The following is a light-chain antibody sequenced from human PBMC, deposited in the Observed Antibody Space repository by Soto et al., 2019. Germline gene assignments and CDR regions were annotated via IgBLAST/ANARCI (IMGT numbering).Light chain of an antibody. Sequence: QSVLTQPASVSGCPGQSISISCTGTSSDVGGYNYVSWYQQHPGKAPKLMIYDVNNRPSGVSDRFSGSKSGNTASLTISGLQAEYEADYYSSSYTSSSTLVFGTGTKVTVL. V-gene: IGLV2-14*01. CDR2: DVN. J-gene: IGLJ1*01. CDR3: SSYTSSSTLV. CDR1: SSDVGGYNY.